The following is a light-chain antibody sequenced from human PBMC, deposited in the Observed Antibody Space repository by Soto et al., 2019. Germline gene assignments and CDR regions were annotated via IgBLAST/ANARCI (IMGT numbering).Light chain of an antibody. CDR2: AAS. CDR1: QGISSY. V-gene: IGKV1-9*01. CDR3: QQLNSYSYT. Sequence: DIQLTQSPSFLSASVGDRVTITCRASQGISSYLAWYQQKPWKAPKLLIYAASTLQSGVPSRFSGSGSGTEFTLTISSLQTEDFATYYCQQLNSYSYTFGHGTKLEIK. J-gene: IGKJ2*01.